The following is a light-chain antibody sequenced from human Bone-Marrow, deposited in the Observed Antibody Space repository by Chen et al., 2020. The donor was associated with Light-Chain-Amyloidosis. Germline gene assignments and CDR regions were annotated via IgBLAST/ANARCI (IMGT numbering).Light chain of an antibody. J-gene: IGLJ1*01. CDR3: AAWDDSLSVYV. Sequence: SVLTQPPSASGTPGQRLTISCSGSSSNIGSNYVYWYQQLPGTAPKLLIYRNNQRPSGVPDRFSGSKSGTSASLAISGLRSEDETDYYCAAWDDSLSVYVFGTGTKVTVL. CDR1: SSNIGSNY. CDR2: RNN. V-gene: IGLV1-47*01.